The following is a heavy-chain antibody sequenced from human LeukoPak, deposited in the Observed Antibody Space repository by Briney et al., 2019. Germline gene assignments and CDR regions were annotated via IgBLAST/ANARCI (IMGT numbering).Heavy chain of an antibody. CDR2: IIPIFGTA. CDR1: GGTFSSYA. Sequence: SVKVSCTASGGTFSSYAISWVRQAPGQGLEWMGGIIPIFGTANYAQKFQGRVTITADESTSTAYMELSSLRSEDTAVYYCAREVAVAGTVSYFYYYGMDVWGQGTTVTVPS. CDR3: AREVAVAGTVSYFYYYGMDV. V-gene: IGHV1-69*13. D-gene: IGHD6-19*01. J-gene: IGHJ6*02.